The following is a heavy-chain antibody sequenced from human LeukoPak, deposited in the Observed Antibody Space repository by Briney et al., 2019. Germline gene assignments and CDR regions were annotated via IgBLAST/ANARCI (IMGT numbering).Heavy chain of an antibody. J-gene: IGHJ4*02. CDR3: ARTVRGDYVDF. CDR2: IYYGGNT. D-gene: IGHD4-17*01. V-gene: IGHV4-59*01. Sequence: SETLSLTCTVSGAPISSYFWSWIRQPPGRGLEWIAYIYYGGNTRYNPSLKSRVTISEDTSNSQFSLRLNSVTAADTAVYYCARTVRGDYVDFWGQGTLVTVSS. CDR1: GAPISSYF.